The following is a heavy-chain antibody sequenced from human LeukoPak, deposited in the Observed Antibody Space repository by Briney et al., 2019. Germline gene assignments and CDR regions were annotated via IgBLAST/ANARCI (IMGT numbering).Heavy chain of an antibody. J-gene: IGHJ3*02. Sequence: GGSLRLSCAASGFTVSSNYMSWVRQAPGKGLEWVSVIYSGGSTYYADSVKGRFTISRDNSKNTLYLQMSSLRAEDTAVYYCARVRNDAFDIWGQGTMVTVSS. V-gene: IGHV3-53*01. CDR3: ARVRNDAFDI. CDR1: GFTVSSNY. CDR2: IYSGGST.